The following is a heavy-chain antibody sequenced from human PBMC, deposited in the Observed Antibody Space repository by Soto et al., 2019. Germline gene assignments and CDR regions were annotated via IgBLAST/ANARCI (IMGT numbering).Heavy chain of an antibody. V-gene: IGHV4-34*01. Sequence: ASETLSLTCAVYGGSFSGYYWSWIRQPPGKGLEWIGEINHSGSTNYNPSLKSRVTISVDTSKNQFSLKLSSVTAADTAVYYCARGGGYCSSTSCYIYYYYYGMDVWGQGATVTVSS. CDR3: ARGGGYCSSTSCYIYYYYYGMDV. CDR2: INHSGST. CDR1: GGSFSGYY. D-gene: IGHD2-2*02. J-gene: IGHJ6*02.